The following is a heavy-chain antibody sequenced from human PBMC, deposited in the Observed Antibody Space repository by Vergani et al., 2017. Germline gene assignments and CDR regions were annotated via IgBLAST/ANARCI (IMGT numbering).Heavy chain of an antibody. CDR2: IYTSGST. V-gene: IGHV4-61*02. CDR3: ARGEWLVPDY. D-gene: IGHD6-19*01. CDR1: GGSISSGSYY. Sequence: QVQLQESGPGLVKPSQTLSLTCTVSGGSISSGSYYWSWIRQPAGKGLEWIGRIYTSGSTNYNPSLKSRVTISVDTSKNQFSLKLSSVTAADTAVYYCARGEWLVPDYWGQGTLVTVSS. J-gene: IGHJ4*02.